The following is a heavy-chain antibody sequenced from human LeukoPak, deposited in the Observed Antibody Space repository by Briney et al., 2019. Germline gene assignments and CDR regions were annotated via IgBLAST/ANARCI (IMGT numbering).Heavy chain of an antibody. J-gene: IGHJ4*02. CDR3: ARGGATVVS. CDR1: GFTFTDYW. D-gene: IGHD1-26*01. CDR2: LKQDGTEK. Sequence: GGSLRLSGAASGFTFTDYWMSWVRQAPGKGLEWVANLKQDGTEKYYMDSVKGRFTISRDNAKRSLYLQMNSLTADDTAVYFCARGGATVVSWGQETLGTVSS. V-gene: IGHV3-7*05.